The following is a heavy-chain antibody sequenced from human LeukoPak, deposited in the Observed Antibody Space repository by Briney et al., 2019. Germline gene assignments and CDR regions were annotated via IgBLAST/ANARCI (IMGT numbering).Heavy chain of an antibody. CDR1: GYTFTGYY. J-gene: IGHJ3*02. V-gene: IGHV1-2*04. CDR2: NNPNSGGT. Sequence: GASVKVSCKASGYTFTGYYMHWVRQAPGQGLEWMGWNNPNSGGTNYAQKFQGWVTMTRDTSISTAYMELSRLRSDDTAVYYCARGGIAAAGGRDAFDIWGQGTMVTVSS. D-gene: IGHD6-13*01. CDR3: ARGGIAAAGGRDAFDI.